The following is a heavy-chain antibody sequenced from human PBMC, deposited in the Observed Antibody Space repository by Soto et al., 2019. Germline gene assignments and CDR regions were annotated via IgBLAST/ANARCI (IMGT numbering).Heavy chain of an antibody. CDR2: ISSSGSTI. CDR1: GFTFSDYY. D-gene: IGHD6-19*01. Sequence: PGGSLRLSCAASGFTFSDYYMSWIRQAPGKGLEWVSYISSSGSTIYYADSVKGRFTISRDNANSSLYLQMNSLRAEDTAVYYCARDRDRQWLVRGPSDYWGQGTLVTVSS. J-gene: IGHJ4*02. CDR3: ARDRDRQWLVRGPSDY. V-gene: IGHV3-11*01.